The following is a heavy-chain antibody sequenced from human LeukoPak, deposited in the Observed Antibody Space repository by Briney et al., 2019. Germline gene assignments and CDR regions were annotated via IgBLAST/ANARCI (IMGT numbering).Heavy chain of an antibody. CDR2: INPNSGGT. V-gene: IGHV1-2*02. CDR1: GYSFTGYY. CDR3: ARDGRYYYGSGSYYKFPFDY. J-gene: IGHJ4*02. Sequence: GASVNVSCKASGYSFTGYYMHWVRQAPGQGLEWMGWINPNSGGTKYAQKFQGRVTMTRDMSISTAYMELRRLRSDDTAVYNCARDGRYYYGSGSYYKFPFDYWGQGTLVTVSS. D-gene: IGHD3-10*01.